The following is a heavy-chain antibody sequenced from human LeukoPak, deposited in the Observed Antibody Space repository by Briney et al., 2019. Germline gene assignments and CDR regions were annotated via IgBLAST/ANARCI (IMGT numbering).Heavy chain of an antibody. D-gene: IGHD5-12*01. Sequence: ASVKVSCKASGCTFISYYIHWVRQAPGQGLEWMGIINPSGGSTSYAQKFQGRVTMTKDTSTSTVYMELSSLRSEDTAVYYCARLPWNDSGYAGDYWGQGTLVTVSS. CDR1: GCTFISYY. V-gene: IGHV1-46*01. CDR2: INPSGGST. CDR3: ARLPWNDSGYAGDY. J-gene: IGHJ4*02.